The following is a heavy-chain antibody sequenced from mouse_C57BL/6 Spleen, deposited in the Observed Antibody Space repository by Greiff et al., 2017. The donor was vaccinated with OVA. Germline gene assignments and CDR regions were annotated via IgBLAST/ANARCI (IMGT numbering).Heavy chain of an antibody. CDR1: GFSFTSYG. D-gene: IGHD3-3*01. Sequence: QVQLQQSGPGLVAPSPSLSISCTVSGFSFTSYGVSWVRQPPGKGLEWLGVIWGDGSSNNHSAPISRLSISKDNSKSQVFLKLNSLHTDDTATYYCAEPGTGAWFAYWGQGTLVTVSA. V-gene: IGHV2-3*01. CDR3: AEPGTGAWFAY. CDR2: IWGDGSS. J-gene: IGHJ3*01.